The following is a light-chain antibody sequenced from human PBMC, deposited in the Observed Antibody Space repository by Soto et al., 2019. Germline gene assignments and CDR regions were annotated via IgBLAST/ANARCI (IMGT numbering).Light chain of an antibody. Sequence: RLTQSPSSLSASVGASVTITCRASQGISSFLAWYQQKQGKAPKLLIYAASTLQSGVPSRFSVIVSGTDGTINLSSLQPEDGDTYVGQQLNRYPITFGQGTRLDIK. CDR1: QGISSF. V-gene: IGKV1-9*01. CDR3: QQLNRYPIT. J-gene: IGKJ5*01. CDR2: AAS.